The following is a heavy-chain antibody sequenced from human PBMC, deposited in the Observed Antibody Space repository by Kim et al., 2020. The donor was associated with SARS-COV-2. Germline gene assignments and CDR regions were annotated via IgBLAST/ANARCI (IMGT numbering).Heavy chain of an antibody. CDR2: INPNSGGT. CDR1: GYTFTGYY. V-gene: IGHV1-2*02. Sequence: ASVKVSCKASGYTFTGYYMHWVRQAPGQGLEWMGWINPNSGGTNYAQKFQGRVTMTRDTSISTAYMELSRLRSDDTAVYYCARYSSSEGGYFDYWGQGTLVTVSS. CDR3: ARYSSSEGGYFDY. J-gene: IGHJ4*02. D-gene: IGHD6-6*01.